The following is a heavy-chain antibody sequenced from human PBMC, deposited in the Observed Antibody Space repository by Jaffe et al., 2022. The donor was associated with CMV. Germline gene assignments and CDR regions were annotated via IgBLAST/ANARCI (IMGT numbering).Heavy chain of an antibody. J-gene: IGHJ3*02. CDR3: AREARDFDDAFDI. Sequence: EVQLVESGGGLVQPGGSLRLSCAASGFTFSSYWMSWVRQAPGKGLEWVANIKQDGSEKYYVDSVKGRFTISRDNAKNSLYLQMNSLRAEDTAVYYCAREARDFDDAFDIWGQGTMVTVSS. CDR1: GFTFSSYW. CDR2: IKQDGSEK. D-gene: IGHD3-3*01. V-gene: IGHV3-7*03.